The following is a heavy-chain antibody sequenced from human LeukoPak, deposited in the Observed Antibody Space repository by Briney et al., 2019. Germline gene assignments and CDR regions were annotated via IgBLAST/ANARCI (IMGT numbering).Heavy chain of an antibody. CDR2: ISCSGGST. Sequence: PGGSLRLSCAASGFTFSSYAMSWVRQAPGKGLEWVSAISCSGGSTYYADSVKGRFTISRDNSKNTLYLQMNSLRAEDTAVYYCAKLKGGIVVGSYWYFDLWGRGTLVTVSS. J-gene: IGHJ2*01. CDR1: GFTFSSYA. V-gene: IGHV3-23*01. D-gene: IGHD2-2*01. CDR3: AKLKGGIVVGSYWYFDL.